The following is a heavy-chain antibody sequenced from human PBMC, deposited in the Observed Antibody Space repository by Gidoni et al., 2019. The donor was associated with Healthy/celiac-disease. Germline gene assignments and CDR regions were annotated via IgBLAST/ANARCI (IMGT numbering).Heavy chain of an antibody. Sequence: QVQLVESGGGGVQPGRSLRLSCSASGFTFSSYGMHWVRQAPGKGLEWVAVISYNGNNKYYADSVKGRFTISRDNSKNTLYLQMNSLRAEDTAVYDCAKVMDHDSSGYDYWGQGTLVTVSS. CDR1: GFTFSSYG. D-gene: IGHD3-22*01. CDR2: ISYNGNNK. CDR3: AKVMDHDSSGYDY. J-gene: IGHJ4*02. V-gene: IGHV3-30*18.